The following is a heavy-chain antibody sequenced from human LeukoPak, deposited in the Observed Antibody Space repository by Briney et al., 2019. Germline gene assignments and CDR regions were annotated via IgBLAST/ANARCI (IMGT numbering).Heavy chain of an antibody. J-gene: IGHJ4*02. V-gene: IGHV3-23*01. Sequence: GGSLRLSCAASGFTFSSYAMSWVRQAPGKGLEWVSAISGSGGSTYYADSVKGRITISRDNSKNTLYLQMNSLRAEDTAVYYCAVWGVGYCSGGSCSNFDYWGQGTLVTVSS. CDR1: GFTFSSYA. CDR3: AVWGVGYCSGGSCSNFDY. CDR2: ISGSGGST. D-gene: IGHD2-15*01.